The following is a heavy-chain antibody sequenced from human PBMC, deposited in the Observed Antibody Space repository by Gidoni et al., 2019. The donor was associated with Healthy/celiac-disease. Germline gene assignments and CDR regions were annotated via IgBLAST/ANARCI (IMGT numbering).Heavy chain of an antibody. Sequence: QVQLVQSGAEVKKPGSSVKVSCKASGGTFSSYAISWVRQAPGQGLEWMGGIIPIFGTANYAQKFQGRVTITADESTSTAYMELSSLRSEDTAVYYCARGYNYDYVWGSYRPPLYYFDYWGQGTLVTVSS. CDR3: ARGYNYDYVWGSYRPPLYYFDY. J-gene: IGHJ4*02. D-gene: IGHD3-16*02. CDR2: IIPIFGTA. V-gene: IGHV1-69*01. CDR1: GGTFSSYA.